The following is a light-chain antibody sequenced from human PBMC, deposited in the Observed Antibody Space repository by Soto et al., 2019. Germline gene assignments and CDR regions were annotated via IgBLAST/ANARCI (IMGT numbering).Light chain of an antibody. CDR1: SSDVGGYDY. V-gene: IGLV2-8*01. J-gene: IGLJ2*01. CDR2: EVT. CDR3: SAYAGTNLL. Sequence: QSALTQPPSASGSPGQSVTISCTGSSSDVGGYDYVSWYQQHPGEAPKLLIYEVTKRPSGVPDRFSGSKSGNTASLTVSGLQAEDEADYYCSAYAGTNLLFGGGTKLTVL.